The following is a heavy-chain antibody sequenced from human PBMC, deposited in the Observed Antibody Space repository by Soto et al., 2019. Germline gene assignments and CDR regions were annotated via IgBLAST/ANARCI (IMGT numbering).Heavy chain of an antibody. J-gene: IGHJ4*02. CDR2: ISVSGGST. D-gene: IGHD6-13*01. CDR3: AKDVENSSWYVGYYFDY. V-gene: IGHV3-23*01. Sequence: PGGSLRLSCAASGFTFSSYAMSWVRQAPGKGLEWVSVISVSGGSTYYADSVKGRFTISRDNSKNTLYLQMNSLRAEDTAVYHCAKDVENSSWYVGYYFDYWGQGTLVTVSS. CDR1: GFTFSSYA.